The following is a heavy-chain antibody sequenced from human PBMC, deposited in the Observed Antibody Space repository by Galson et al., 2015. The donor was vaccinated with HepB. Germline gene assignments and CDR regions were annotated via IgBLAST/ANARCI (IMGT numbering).Heavy chain of an antibody. V-gene: IGHV3-48*01. CDR2: ISSSRSTI. D-gene: IGHD3-22*01. Sequence: ALRLCGEASGFTFRRHSMSWVRQAPVEGLDWVSYISSSRSTIFYEHSVKGRFTVSRDNANDSLCLSMTGLRVEDTAVYYCARDYGSDYADGSGYDSWGQGTLVTVSS. CDR3: ARDYGSDYADGSGYDS. J-gene: IGHJ4*02. CDR1: GFTFRRHS.